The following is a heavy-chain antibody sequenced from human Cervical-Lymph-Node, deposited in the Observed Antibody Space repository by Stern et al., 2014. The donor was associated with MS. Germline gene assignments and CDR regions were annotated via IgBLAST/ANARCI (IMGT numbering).Heavy chain of an antibody. J-gene: IGHJ4*01. CDR1: GFAFSSYA. D-gene: IGHD4-17*01. CDR3: AKDRAGTIADYFDY. Sequence: EVQLVESGGGLVQPGGSLRLSCAASGFAFSSYAMTWVRQAPGKGLEWVSAISGSGGSTFYADSVKGRFTISRDNSKNTLWLQMNSLRAEDTAVYYCAKDRAGTIADYFDYWGQGTLVTVSS. CDR2: ISGSGGST. V-gene: IGHV3-23*04.